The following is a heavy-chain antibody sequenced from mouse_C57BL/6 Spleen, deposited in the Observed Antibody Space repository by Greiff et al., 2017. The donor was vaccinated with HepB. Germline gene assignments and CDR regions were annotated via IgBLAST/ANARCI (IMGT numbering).Heavy chain of an antibody. Sequence: QVQLQQSGAELVRPGASVTLSCKASGYTFTDYEMHWVKQTPVHGLEWIGAIDPETGGTAYNQKFKGKAILTADKSSSTAYMELRSLTSEDSAVYYCTRSRDYGSSYDAMDYWGQGTSVTVSS. V-gene: IGHV1-15*01. CDR2: IDPETGGT. CDR3: TRSRDYGSSYDAMDY. J-gene: IGHJ4*01. D-gene: IGHD1-1*01. CDR1: GYTFTDYE.